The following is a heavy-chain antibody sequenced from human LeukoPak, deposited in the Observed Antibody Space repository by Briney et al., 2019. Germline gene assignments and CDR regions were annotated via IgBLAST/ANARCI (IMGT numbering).Heavy chain of an antibody. V-gene: IGHV4-39*01. J-gene: IGHJ6*03. CDR3: ARLWSRRLIYYYYYMDV. D-gene: IGHD3-16*01. Sequence: SETLSLTCTVSGGSISSSSYYWGWIRQPPGKGLEWIGSIYYSGSTYYNPSLKSRVTISVETSKNQFSLKLSSVTAADTAVYYCARLWSRRLIYYYYYMDVWGKGTTVTISS. CDR2: IYYSGST. CDR1: GGSISSSSYY.